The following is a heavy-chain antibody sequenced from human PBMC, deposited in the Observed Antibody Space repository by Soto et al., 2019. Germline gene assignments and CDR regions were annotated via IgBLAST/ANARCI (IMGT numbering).Heavy chain of an antibody. CDR2: IIPILDAS. D-gene: IGHD2-15*01. CDR1: GGTLSNFA. Sequence: QVQLVQSGAEVKRPGSSVKVSCKVSGGTLSNFAINWVRQAPGQGLEWMGGIIPILDASNYAPNVQGRVIIAADESTGSAYIELSSLRFDDTALYSCATWANTSCECAFEVRGQGTIVSVSS. J-gene: IGHJ3*01. CDR3: ATWANTSCECAFEV. V-gene: IGHV1-69*11.